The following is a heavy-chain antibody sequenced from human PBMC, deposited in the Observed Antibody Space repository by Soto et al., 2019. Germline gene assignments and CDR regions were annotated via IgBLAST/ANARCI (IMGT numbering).Heavy chain of an antibody. Sequence: SETLSLTCTVSGGSINTDGLYWNWIRQHPGRGLEWIGSIHYSGTTFDSPSLKTRLSMSVDTSKNEFSLQLSSVTAADTAFYFCAXGSYIETSGFSYWFFDLWGRGTLVTVSS. J-gene: IGHJ2*01. CDR3: AXGSYIETSGFSYWFFDL. CDR1: GGSINTDGLY. V-gene: IGHV4-31*03. D-gene: IGHD3-10*01. CDR2: IHYSGTT.